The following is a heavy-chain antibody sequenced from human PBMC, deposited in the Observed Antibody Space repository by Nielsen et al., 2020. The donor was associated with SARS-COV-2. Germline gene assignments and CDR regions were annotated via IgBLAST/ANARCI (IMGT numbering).Heavy chain of an antibody. D-gene: IGHD5-18*01. J-gene: IGHJ6*02. CDR2: IKQNGNEK. CDR3: AKDSKLGYSFPHYYYYYGMDV. V-gene: IGHV3-7*03. Sequence: WIRQPPGKGLEWVANIKQNGNEKYYVDSVKGRFTISRDTAKNSLYLQMNSLRAEDTAVYYCAKDSKLGYSFPHYYYYYGMDVWGQGTTVTVSS.